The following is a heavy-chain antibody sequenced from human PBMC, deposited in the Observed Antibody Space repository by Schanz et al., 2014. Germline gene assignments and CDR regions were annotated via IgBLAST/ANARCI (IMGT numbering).Heavy chain of an antibody. CDR1: GFTFISYD. CDR3: ASPALVQGLMPEYYFDY. J-gene: IGHJ4*02. D-gene: IGHD3-10*01. V-gene: IGHV3-33*01. CDR2: IRYDGRNK. Sequence: QAQLVESGGGVVQPGRSLRLSCVASGFTFISYDIHWVRQAPGKGLEWVAVIRYDGRNKNFVESVKGRFTISRDNSNNTVYLQMNTLRAEDTAVYYCASPALVQGLMPEYYFDYWGQGTLVTVSA.